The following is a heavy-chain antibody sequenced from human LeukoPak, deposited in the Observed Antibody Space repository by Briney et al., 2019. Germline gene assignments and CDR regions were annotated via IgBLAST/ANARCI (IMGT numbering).Heavy chain of an antibody. V-gene: IGHV3-48*03. CDR3: ARVASHITMILDY. CDR2: ISSSGSTI. D-gene: IGHD3-22*01. J-gene: IGHJ4*02. CDR1: GFTFSSYE. Sequence: PGGSLRLSCAASGFTFSSYEMNWVRQAPGKGLEWVSYISSSGSTIYYADSVKGRFTISRDNAKNSLYLQMNSLRAEDTALYYCARVASHITMILDYWGQGTLVTVSS.